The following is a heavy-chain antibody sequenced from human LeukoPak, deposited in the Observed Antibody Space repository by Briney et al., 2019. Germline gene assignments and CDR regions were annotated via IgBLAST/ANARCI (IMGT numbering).Heavy chain of an antibody. CDR2: ISYDGSNK. J-gene: IGHJ4*02. D-gene: IGHD3-10*01. CDR1: GFTFSSYA. Sequence: GRSLRLSCAASGFTFSSYAMHWVRQAPGKGLEWVAVISYDGSNKYYADSVKGRFTISRDNSKNTLYLQMNSLRAEDTAVYYCARDQYYYGSLDYWGQGTLVTVSS. CDR3: ARDQYYYGSLDY. V-gene: IGHV3-30-3*01.